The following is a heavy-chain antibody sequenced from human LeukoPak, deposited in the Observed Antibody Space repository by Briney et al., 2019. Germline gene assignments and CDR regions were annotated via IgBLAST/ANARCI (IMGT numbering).Heavy chain of an antibody. CDR1: GGTFSSYA. CDR2: IIPIFGTA. V-gene: IGHV1-69*05. J-gene: IGHJ4*02. D-gene: IGHD6-19*01. CDR3: ASGDEAGYSSGWYAY. Sequence: SVKVSCKASGGTFSSYAISWVRPAPGQGLEWMGGIIPIFGTANYAQKFQGRVTITTDESTSTAYMELSSLRSEDTVVYYCASGDEAGYSSGWYAYWGQGTQVTVSS.